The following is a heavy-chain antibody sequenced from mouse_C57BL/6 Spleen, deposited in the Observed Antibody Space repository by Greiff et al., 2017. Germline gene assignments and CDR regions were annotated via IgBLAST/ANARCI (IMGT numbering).Heavy chain of an antibody. J-gene: IGHJ4*01. CDR1: GYTFTSYW. D-gene: IGHD1-1*01. V-gene: IGHV1-69*01. CDR3: ARRSITTVGMDD. Sequence: VKLQQPGAELVLPGASVKLSCKASGYTFTSYWMHWVKQRPGQGLEWIDEIDPSDSYTNYNQKFKGKSPLTVDKSSSTAYVQLSSQTSEDSAVYYCARRSITTVGMDDWGQGTSVTVSS. CDR2: IDPSDSYT.